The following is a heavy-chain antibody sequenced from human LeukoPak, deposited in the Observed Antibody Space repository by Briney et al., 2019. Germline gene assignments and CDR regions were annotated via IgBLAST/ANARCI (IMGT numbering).Heavy chain of an antibody. V-gene: IGHV3-30-3*01. CDR2: ISYDGSNK. CDR1: GFTFSSYA. D-gene: IGHD6-6*01. CDR3: PKGSEAARPYYFDY. J-gene: IGHJ4*02. Sequence: GGSLRLSCAASGFTFSSYAMHWVRQAPGKGLEWVAVISYDGSNKYYADSVKGRFTISRDNSKNTLYLQMNSLRAEDTAVYFCPKGSEAARPYYFDYWGQGTLVTVSS.